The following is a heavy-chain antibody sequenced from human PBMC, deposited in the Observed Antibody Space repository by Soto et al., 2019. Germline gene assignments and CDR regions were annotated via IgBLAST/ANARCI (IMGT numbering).Heavy chain of an antibody. CDR3: ARSVLRFYPYSYYGMDV. CDR2: ITESGSV. D-gene: IGHD3-3*01. V-gene: IGHV4-34*02. Sequence: QVHLQQWGGGLLKPSETLSLRCVVYDGSFSGSSWNWVRQAPGKGLEWIGEITESGSVNYNPSLKSRVCISLDSSKNHFSLYLTSLTAAETAVYYCARSVLRFYPYSYYGMDVWGQGTSVTVSS. CDR1: DGSFSGSS. J-gene: IGHJ6*02.